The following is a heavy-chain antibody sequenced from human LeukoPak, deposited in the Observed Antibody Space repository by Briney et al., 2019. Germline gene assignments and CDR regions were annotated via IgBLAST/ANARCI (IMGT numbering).Heavy chain of an antibody. V-gene: IGHV3-48*01. Sequence: PGGSLRLSCAASGFTISTYSMNWVRQAPGKGLEWVSYIGRSSSPIYYADSVKGRFTISRDNAKNSLYLQMNGLRAEDTAVYYCARGPSSQFRTDYWGQGTLVTVSS. J-gene: IGHJ4*02. CDR1: GFTISTYS. CDR2: IGRSSSPI. D-gene: IGHD2-2*01. CDR3: ARGPSSQFRTDY.